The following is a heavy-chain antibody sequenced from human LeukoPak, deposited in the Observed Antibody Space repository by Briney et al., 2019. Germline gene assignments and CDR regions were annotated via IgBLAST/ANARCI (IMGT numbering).Heavy chain of an antibody. CDR3: ARWPISDY. CDR2: IYYSGST. V-gene: IGHV4-59*08. Sequence: KASETLSLTCTVSGGSISSYYWSWIRQPPVKGLEWIGYIYYSGSTNYNPSLKSRVTISVDTSKNQFSLKLSSVTAADTAVYYCARWPISDYWGQGTLVTVSS. J-gene: IGHJ4*02. D-gene: IGHD3-3*01. CDR1: GGSISSYY.